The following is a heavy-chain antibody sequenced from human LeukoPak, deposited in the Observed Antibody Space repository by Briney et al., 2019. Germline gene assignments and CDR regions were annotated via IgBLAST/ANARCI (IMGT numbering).Heavy chain of an antibody. V-gene: IGHV1-18*03. CDR1: GYTFTSYG. D-gene: IGHD6-13*01. CDR3: ARDQSSSSWYYDAFDI. CDR2: ISAYNGNT. Sequence: ASVKVSCKASGYTFTSYGISWVRQAPGQGLEWMGWISAYNGNTNYAQKLQGRVTITRDASASTAYMELSSLRSEDMAVYYCARDQSSSSWYYDAFDIWGQGTMVTVSS. J-gene: IGHJ3*02.